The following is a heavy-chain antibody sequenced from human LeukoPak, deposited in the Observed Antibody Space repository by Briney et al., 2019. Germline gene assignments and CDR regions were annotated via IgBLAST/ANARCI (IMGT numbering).Heavy chain of an antibody. CDR3: ASLREGGVAHWFDP. CDR2: IYYSGST. Sequence: GSLRLSCAASGFTFNSYALSWVRQPPGKGLEWIGNIYYSGSTYYNPSLKSRVTISIDTSKNQFSLKLSSVTATDTAVYYCASLREGGVAHWFDPWGQGTLVTVSS. V-gene: IGHV4-39*01. J-gene: IGHJ5*02. CDR1: GFTFNSYA. D-gene: IGHD2-15*01.